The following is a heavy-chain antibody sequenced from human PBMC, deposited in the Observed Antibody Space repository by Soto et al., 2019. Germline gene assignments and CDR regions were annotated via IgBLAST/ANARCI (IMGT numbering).Heavy chain of an antibody. D-gene: IGHD3-9*01. J-gene: IGHJ6*02. CDR1: GGYISGGYYS. V-gene: IGHV4-30-2*01. Sequence: TLSLSSAVSGGYISGGYYSWSWIRQPPGKGLEWIGCVYNSGGTYYNSSLKSRVTISVDSSKNHFFLNLTSVTDADTAVYYWAPSRKYFQIWGQGTTVTVSS. CDR3: APSRKYFQI. CDR2: VYNSGGT.